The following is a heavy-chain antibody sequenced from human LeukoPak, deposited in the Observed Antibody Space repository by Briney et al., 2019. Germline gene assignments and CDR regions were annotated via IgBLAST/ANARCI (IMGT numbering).Heavy chain of an antibody. V-gene: IGHV1-69*13. J-gene: IGHJ4*02. CDR3: ARGEVVTYFDY. Sequence: ASVKVSCKASGGTFSRSAIRWVRQAPGPGLEWMGGIIAIFVTANYAQQFKGRVTITADESPCTAYMERSRLSSEDRAVYYCARGEVVTYFDYWRQGTLVTVPS. CDR2: IIAIFVTA. D-gene: IGHD4-23*01. CDR1: GGTFSRSA.